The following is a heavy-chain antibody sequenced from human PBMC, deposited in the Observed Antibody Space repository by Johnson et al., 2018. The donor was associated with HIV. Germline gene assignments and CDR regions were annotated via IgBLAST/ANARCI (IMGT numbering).Heavy chain of an antibody. CDR2: IYSGGGT. CDR1: GFSVTNTS. Sequence: VQLVESGGGVVQPGGSLRLSCAASGFSVTNTSVSWVRQAPGKWLEWVSVIYSGGGTSSADSVRGRFIISRDNSKNTLYLQMNSLRAEDTAVYYCARHYYNFWSGHFDIWGQGTMVAVSS. J-gene: IGHJ3*02. V-gene: IGHV3-66*04. D-gene: IGHD3-3*01. CDR3: ARHYYNFWSGHFDI.